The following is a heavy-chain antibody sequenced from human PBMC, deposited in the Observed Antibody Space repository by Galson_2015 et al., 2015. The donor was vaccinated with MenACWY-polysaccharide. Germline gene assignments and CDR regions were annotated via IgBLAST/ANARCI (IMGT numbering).Heavy chain of an antibody. D-gene: IGHD6-19*01. CDR2: TYYRPRGNN. Sequence: CAISGDSVSSNSAAWNWIRQSPSRGLEWLGRTYYRPRGNNDYATSVKSRISIKADTPKNQFSLQLNSVTPEDTALYYCTRSIHISGWGGDFESWGQGTLVTVSS. CDR1: GDSVSSNSAA. V-gene: IGHV6-1*01. CDR3: TRSIHISGWGGDFES. J-gene: IGHJ4*02.